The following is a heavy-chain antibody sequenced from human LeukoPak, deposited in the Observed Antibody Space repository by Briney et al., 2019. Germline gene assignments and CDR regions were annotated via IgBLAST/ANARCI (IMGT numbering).Heavy chain of an antibody. CDR3: ARGQAEFDY. V-gene: IGHV3-23*01. Sequence: GGSLRLSCAASGFTFSSYAMSWVRQAPGKGLEWVSAISGSGGSTYYADSVKGRFTISRDNAKNSLYLQMNSLRAEDTAVYYCARGQAEFDYWGQGTLVTVSS. CDR1: GFTFSSYA. CDR2: ISGSGGST. D-gene: IGHD1-14*01. J-gene: IGHJ4*02.